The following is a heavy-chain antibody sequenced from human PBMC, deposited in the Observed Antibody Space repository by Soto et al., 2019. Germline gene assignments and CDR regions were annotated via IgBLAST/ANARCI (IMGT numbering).Heavy chain of an antibody. CDR1: GYTFTRYD. CDR2: MNPKSGYT. CDR3: ARTDGDLAY. J-gene: IGHJ4*01. Sequence: QVQLVQSGAEVKKPGASVKVSCKTSGYTFTRYDINWVRQATGQGLEWMGWMNPKSGYTGSAQRFQGRITMTRDTSISTAYMELSSLRSEDTAMYYCARTDGDLAYWGQGPLVTVSS. V-gene: IGHV1-8*01. D-gene: IGHD4-17*01.